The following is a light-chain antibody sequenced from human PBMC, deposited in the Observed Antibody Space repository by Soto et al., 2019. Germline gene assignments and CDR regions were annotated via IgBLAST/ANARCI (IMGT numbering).Light chain of an antibody. Sequence: QSALTQPPSVSGSPGQSVTISCSGTSSDIGAYSFVSWYQQHPGNTPKLIIFDVRNRPSGVPDRFSGSKSGNTASLTISGLQAEDEAHYYCCSYAGTYSVIFGGGTKLTVL. CDR2: DVR. CDR3: CSYAGTYSVI. V-gene: IGLV2-11*01. CDR1: SSDIGAYSF. J-gene: IGLJ2*01.